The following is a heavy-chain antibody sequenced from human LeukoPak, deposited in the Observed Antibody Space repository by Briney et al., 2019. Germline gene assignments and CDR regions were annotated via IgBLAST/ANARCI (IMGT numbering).Heavy chain of an antibody. Sequence: GASVKVSCKASGYTFTSYDINWVRQATGQGLEWMGWMNPNSGNTGYAQKLQGRVTMTTDTSTSTAYMELRSLRSDDTAVYYCARKGYDILTGYYNYYYYYMDVWGKGTTVTVSS. V-gene: IGHV1-8*01. CDR1: GYTFTSYD. CDR2: MNPNSGNT. CDR3: ARKGYDILTGYYNYYYYYMDV. D-gene: IGHD3-9*01. J-gene: IGHJ6*03.